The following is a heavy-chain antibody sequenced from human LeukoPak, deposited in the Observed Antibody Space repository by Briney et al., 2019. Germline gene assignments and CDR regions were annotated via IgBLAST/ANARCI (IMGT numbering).Heavy chain of an antibody. CDR2: INYSGST. CDR1: GGSFSGYY. Sequence: SETLSLTCAVYGGSFSGYYWSWIRQPPGKGLEWIGEINYSGSTNYNPSLKSRVTISVDTSKNQFSLKLSSVTAADTAVYYCARASYCSGGSCYLWRFEETNWSDPWGQGTLVTVSS. D-gene: IGHD2-15*01. CDR3: ARASYCSGGSCYLWRFEETNWSDP. J-gene: IGHJ5*02. V-gene: IGHV4-34*01.